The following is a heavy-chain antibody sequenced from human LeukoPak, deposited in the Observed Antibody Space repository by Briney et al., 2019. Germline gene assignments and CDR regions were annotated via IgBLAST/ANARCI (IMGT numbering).Heavy chain of an antibody. V-gene: IGHV3-48*03. CDR2: ITSSGSTT. J-gene: IGHJ4*02. CDR1: GFTFSSFE. D-gene: IGHD3-10*01. CDR3: AKGKYYYGSGSLILDY. Sequence: GGSLRLSCAASGFTFSSFEMNWVRQAPGKGLEWVSYITSSGSTTHYADSVEGRFTISRDNSKNTLYLQMNSLRAEDTAVYYCAKGKYYYGSGSLILDYWGQGTLVTVSS.